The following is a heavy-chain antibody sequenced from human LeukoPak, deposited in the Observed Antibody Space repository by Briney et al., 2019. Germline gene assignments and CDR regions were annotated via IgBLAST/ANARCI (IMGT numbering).Heavy chain of an antibody. CDR1: GCTFSNYS. J-gene: IGHJ4*02. CDR2: ISKAVGYI. V-gene: IGHV3-21*01. Sequence: GGSLRLSCLGSGCTFSNYSFNWVCQAPGKGLEQFSSISKAVGYIYRTDAVKGRYTISRDNAKNSLFLEMNSLRAEGTAVYYCAKEPGFGEYTFDYWGQGTLVTVSS. D-gene: IGHD3-10*01. CDR3: AKEPGFGEYTFDY.